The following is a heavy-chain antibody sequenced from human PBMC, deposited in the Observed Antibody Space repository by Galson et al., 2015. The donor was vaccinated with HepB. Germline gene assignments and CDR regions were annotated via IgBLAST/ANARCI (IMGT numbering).Heavy chain of an antibody. CDR1: GFTFSSYS. CDR2: ISGDNIYI. J-gene: IGHJ4*02. D-gene: IGHD3-22*01. CDR3: AKRSYYDSSGYSYFDY. Sequence: SLRLSCAASGFTFSSYSMSWVRQAPGKGLEWVSAISGDNIYIYYADSVKGRFTISRDNSKNTLYLQMNSLRAEDTAMYYCAKRSYYDSSGYSYFDYWGQGTLVTVSS. V-gene: IGHV3-23*01.